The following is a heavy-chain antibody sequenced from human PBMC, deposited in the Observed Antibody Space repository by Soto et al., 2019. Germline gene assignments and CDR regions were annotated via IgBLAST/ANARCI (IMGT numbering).Heavy chain of an antibody. CDR1: GFSFSDYG. Sequence: QVQLVESGGGVVQPGKSLRLSCVATGFSFSDYGMHWVRQAPGKGLEWVALIWYDGSEKKYADSVKGRFTISRDNSKNTMYQQMTSLRSEDTAVYYCARTHDYYYYRDVWGKGTTVTVSS. CDR2: IWYDGSEK. CDR3: ARTHDYYYYRDV. J-gene: IGHJ6*03. V-gene: IGHV3-33*01.